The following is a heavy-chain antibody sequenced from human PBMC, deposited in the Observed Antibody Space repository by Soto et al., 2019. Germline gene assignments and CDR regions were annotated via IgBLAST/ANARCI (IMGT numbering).Heavy chain of an antibody. CDR2: ISAYNGNT. CDR1: GYTFTSYG. CDR3: ARDRPLATSGYYYGMDV. D-gene: IGHD6-6*01. J-gene: IGHJ6*02. Sequence: VKVSCKASGYTFTSYGISWVRQAPGQGLEWMGWISAYNGNTNYAQKLQGRVTMTTDTSTSTAYMELRSLRSDDTAVYYCARDRPLATSGYYYGMDVWGQGTTVTVS. V-gene: IGHV1-18*01.